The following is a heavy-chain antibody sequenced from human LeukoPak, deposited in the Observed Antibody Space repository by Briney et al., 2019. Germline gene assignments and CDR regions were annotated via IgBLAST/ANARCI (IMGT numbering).Heavy chain of an antibody. CDR3: ARGPNSNWSGLDF. CDR1: GFTFSDHW. CDR2: ISPTGSTT. V-gene: IGHV3-74*01. J-gene: IGHJ4*02. Sequence: GGSLRLSCAASGFTFSDHWMHWARQLPGKGLVWVSRISPTGSTTSYADSVKGRFTVSRDNAKNTLYLQVNNLRAEDTAVYYCARGPNSNWSGLDFWGQGTLLTVSS. D-gene: IGHD6-6*01.